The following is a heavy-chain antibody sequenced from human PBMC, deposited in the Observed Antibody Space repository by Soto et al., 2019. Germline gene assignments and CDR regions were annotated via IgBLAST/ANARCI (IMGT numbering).Heavy chain of an antibody. CDR1: VFPLTRSA. CDR2: IVVGGGNT. CDR3: AADPDDYYDSSGYHFTNPFDY. D-gene: IGHD3-22*01. V-gene: IGHV1-58*01. J-gene: IGHJ4*02. Sequence: SVKVSCKACVFPLTRSAVQLVRQARGQRLEWIGWIVVGGGNTNYAQKFQERATITRDMSTRTAYMELSSLRSEDTAVYYCAADPDDYYDSSGYHFTNPFDYWGQGTLLTVS.